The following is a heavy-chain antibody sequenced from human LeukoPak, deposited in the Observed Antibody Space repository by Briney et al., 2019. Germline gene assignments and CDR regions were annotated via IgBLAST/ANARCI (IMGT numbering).Heavy chain of an antibody. D-gene: IGHD5-18*01. Sequence: GASVKVSCKASGYTFTSYDINWVRQAPGQGLEWMGGIIPIFGTANYAQKFQGRVTITADESTSTAYMELSSLRSEDTAVYYCAREGETYYSYGYQPQYYYYYMDVWGKGTTVTVSS. V-gene: IGHV1-69*13. J-gene: IGHJ6*03. CDR2: IIPIFGTA. CDR1: GYTFTSYD. CDR3: AREGETYYSYGYQPQYYYYYMDV.